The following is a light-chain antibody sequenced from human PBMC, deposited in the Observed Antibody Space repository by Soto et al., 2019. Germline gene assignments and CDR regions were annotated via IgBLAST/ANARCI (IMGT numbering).Light chain of an antibody. CDR2: GAS. Sequence: EIVLTQFPGTLSLSPGERATLSCRASQSVSSNNLAWYQHKPGQAPRLLISGASNRATGIPDGFSGSGSGTDLTLTISRLAPEDFAVYYCQQYGSLVWTFGQGTKVEIK. CDR1: QSVSSNN. CDR3: QQYGSLVWT. J-gene: IGKJ1*01. V-gene: IGKV3-20*01.